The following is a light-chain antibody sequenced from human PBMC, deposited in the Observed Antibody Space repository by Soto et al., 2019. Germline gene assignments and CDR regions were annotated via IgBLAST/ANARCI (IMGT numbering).Light chain of an antibody. CDR1: SSDIGSYKF. Sequence: QSALTQPASVSGSPGQSITISCTGTSSDIGSYKFVSWYQQHAGKAPKLMTYEGSKRPSGVSDRFSASKSGNTSSLTISGLQADYEAEYYCCSHAGDHVVFGGGTKLTVL. CDR2: EGS. CDR3: CSHAGDHVV. V-gene: IGLV2-23*01. J-gene: IGLJ2*01.